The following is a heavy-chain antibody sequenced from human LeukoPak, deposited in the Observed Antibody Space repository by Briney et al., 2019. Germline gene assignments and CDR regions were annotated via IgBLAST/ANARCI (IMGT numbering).Heavy chain of an antibody. CDR1: GHSFTSYW. D-gene: IGHD6-13*01. CDR3: ARPDGYSSSWYAGLYFDY. Sequence: HGESLKISCKGSGHSFTSYWIGWVRQMPGKGLEWMGIIYPGDSDTRYSPSFQGQVTISADKSISTAYLQWSSLKASDTAMYYCARPDGYSSSWYAGLYFDYWGQGTLVTVSS. V-gene: IGHV5-51*01. CDR2: IYPGDSDT. J-gene: IGHJ4*02.